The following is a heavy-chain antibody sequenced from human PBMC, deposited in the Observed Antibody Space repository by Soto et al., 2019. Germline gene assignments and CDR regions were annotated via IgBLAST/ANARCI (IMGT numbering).Heavy chain of an antibody. V-gene: IGHV4-30-4*01. CDR1: GGSISSGDYY. J-gene: IGHJ4*02. CDR3: ARVGGFGATTIDY. CDR2: IYYSGST. Sequence: QVQLQESGPGLVKPSQTLSLTCTVSGGSISSGDYYWSWIRQPPGKGLEWIGYIYYSGSTYYSPSLKSRVNISVEASKNQFSLKLSSVTAADTAVYYCARVGGFGATTIDYWGQGTLVTVSS. D-gene: IGHD3-10*01.